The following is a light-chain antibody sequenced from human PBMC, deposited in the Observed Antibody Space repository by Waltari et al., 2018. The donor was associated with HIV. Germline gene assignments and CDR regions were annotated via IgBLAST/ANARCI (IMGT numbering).Light chain of an antibody. Sequence: EIVLTQSPATLSLSPGERATLSCRASQSVSSYLAWYQQKPGQAPRLLIYDASNRATGIPARFSGSGSGTDFILTINSLEPEDFAVYYCQQRTNWPLTFGGGTKVEIK. CDR3: QQRTNWPLT. CDR2: DAS. J-gene: IGKJ4*01. V-gene: IGKV3-11*01. CDR1: QSVSSY.